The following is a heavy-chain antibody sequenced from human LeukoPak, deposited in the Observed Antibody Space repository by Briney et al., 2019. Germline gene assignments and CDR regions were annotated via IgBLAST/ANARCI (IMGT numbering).Heavy chain of an antibody. CDR2: FDPEDGET. CDR1: GYTLTELS. Sequence: ASVKVSCKVSGYTLTELSMHWVRQAPGKGLEWVGGFDPEDGETIYAQKFQGRVTMTEDTSTDTAYMELSSLRSEDTAVYYCATPNRPVSGSYPTTTYYYYYGMDAWGQGTTVTVSS. J-gene: IGHJ6*02. CDR3: ATPNRPVSGSYPTTTYYYYYGMDA. V-gene: IGHV1-24*01. D-gene: IGHD1-26*01.